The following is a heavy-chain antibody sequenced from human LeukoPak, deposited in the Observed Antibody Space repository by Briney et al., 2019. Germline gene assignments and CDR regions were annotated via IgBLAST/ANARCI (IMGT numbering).Heavy chain of an antibody. CDR1: GGTFSSYA. J-gene: IGHJ4*02. CDR2: IIPIFGTA. CDR3: ARGDYYDSSGYYYVGAYFDY. D-gene: IGHD3-22*01. V-gene: IGHV1-69*05. Sequence: PVKVSCKASGGTFSSYAISWVRQAPGQGLEWMGGIIPIFGTANYAQKFQGRVTITTDESTSTAYMELSSLRSEDTAVYYCARGDYYDSSGYYYVGAYFDYWGQGTLVTVSS.